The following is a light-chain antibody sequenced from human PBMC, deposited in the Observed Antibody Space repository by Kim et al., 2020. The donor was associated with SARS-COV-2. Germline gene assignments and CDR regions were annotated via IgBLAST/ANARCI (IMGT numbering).Light chain of an antibody. CDR3: SAWDSSLSAVV. J-gene: IGLJ2*01. CDR1: SNNVGNQG. CDR2: RNN. Sequence: LTQPPSVSKGLRQTATLTCTGNSNNVGNQGAAWLQHHQGHPPKLLSYRNNNWPSGISERFSASRSGNTASLTITGLQPEDEADYYCSAWDSSLSAVVFGGGTQLTVL. V-gene: IGLV10-54*01.